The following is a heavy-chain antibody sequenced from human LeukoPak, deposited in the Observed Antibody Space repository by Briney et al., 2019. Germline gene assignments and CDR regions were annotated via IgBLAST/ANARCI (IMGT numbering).Heavy chain of an antibody. D-gene: IGHD4-17*01. V-gene: IGHV4-4*07. Sequence: SETLSLTWTVSGGSISSFYWSWIRQPAGKGPEWIGRIYTSGNTNYNPSLKSRVTMSVDTSKNQVSLNLTSVTVADTAVYYCARESSSVTRALDYWGQGTLVTVSS. CDR2: IYTSGNT. CDR3: ARESSSVTRALDY. CDR1: GGSISSFY. J-gene: IGHJ4*02.